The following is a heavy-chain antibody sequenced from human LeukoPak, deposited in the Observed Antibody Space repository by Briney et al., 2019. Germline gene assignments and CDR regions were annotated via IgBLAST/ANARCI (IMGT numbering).Heavy chain of an antibody. CDR2: IRSSGGST. D-gene: IGHD6-13*01. V-gene: IGHV3-23*01. J-gene: IGHJ6*03. CDR3: AKRGSWPQGYYYYYYMDV. Sequence: PGGSLRLSCAASAFTFSSYAMSWVRQAPGRGREWVSAIRSSGGSTYYADSVKGRLTIARDNSKNTLYLQINSLRAEDTAVYYSAKRGSWPQGYYYYYYMDVWGKGTTVTVSS. CDR1: AFTFSSYA.